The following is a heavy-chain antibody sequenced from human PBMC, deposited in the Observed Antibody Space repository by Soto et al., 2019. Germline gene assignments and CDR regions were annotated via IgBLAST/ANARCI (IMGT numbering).Heavy chain of an antibody. CDR2: INPSGGYT. Sequence: GASVKVSCKASGYTFTSYYMHWVRQAPGQGLEWMGLINPSGGYTNYAQKFQGRVTITRDTSASTAYMELSSLRSEDTAVYYCARSIVVVTALDYWGQGTLVTVSS. CDR3: ARSIVVVTALDY. D-gene: IGHD2-21*02. CDR1: GYTFTSYY. V-gene: IGHV1-46*01. J-gene: IGHJ4*02.